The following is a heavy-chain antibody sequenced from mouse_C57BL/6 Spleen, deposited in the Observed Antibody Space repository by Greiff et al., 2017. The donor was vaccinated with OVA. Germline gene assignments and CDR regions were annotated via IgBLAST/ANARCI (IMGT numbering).Heavy chain of an antibody. D-gene: IGHD2-14*01. CDR1: GYTFTSYW. CDR2: IDPSDSYT. V-gene: IGHV1-50*01. J-gene: IGHJ1*03. Sequence: VQLQQPGAELVKPGASVKLSCKASGYTFTSYWMQWVKQRPGQGLEWIGEIDPSDSYTNYNQKFKGQATLTVHTSSSTAYMQLSSLTSEDSAVYYCARGGTNWYFDVWGTGTTVTVSS. CDR3: ARGGTNWYFDV.